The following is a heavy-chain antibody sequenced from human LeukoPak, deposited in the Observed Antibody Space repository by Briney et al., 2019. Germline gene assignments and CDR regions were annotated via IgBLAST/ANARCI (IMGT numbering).Heavy chain of an antibody. V-gene: IGHV3-30*02. Sequence: GGSVRLSCAASGFTFSGYGMHWVRQAPGKGLEWVAFIRYDGSNKYYADSVKGRFTISRDNSKNTLYLQMNSLRAADTAVYYCAKDRPPDGALDYWGQGTLVTVSS. CDR1: GFTFSGYG. J-gene: IGHJ4*02. CDR3: AKDRPPDGALDY. CDR2: IRYDGSNK.